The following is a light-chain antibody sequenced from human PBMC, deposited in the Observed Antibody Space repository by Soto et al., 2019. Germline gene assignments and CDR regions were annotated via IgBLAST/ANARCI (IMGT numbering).Light chain of an antibody. CDR3: SSYTSSSTWV. CDR2: DVS. Sequence: QSALTQPASVSGSPGQSITISCTGTSSDVGGYNYVSWYQQHPGNAPKLMIYDVSNRPSGVSNRFSGSKSGNTASLTISGLQAEYQADYDCSSYTSSSTWVFGGGTTLTVL. V-gene: IGLV2-14*01. J-gene: IGLJ3*02. CDR1: SSDVGGYNY.